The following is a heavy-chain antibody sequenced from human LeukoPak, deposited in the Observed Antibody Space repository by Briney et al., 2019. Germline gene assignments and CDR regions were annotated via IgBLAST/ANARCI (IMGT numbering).Heavy chain of an antibody. CDR2: ISGSGGST. J-gene: IGHJ4*02. CDR3: AKQSTIVVVPAAIMD. Sequence: ASVKVSCKASGGTFSSYAMSWVRQAPGKGLEWVSAISGSGGSTYYADSVKGRFTISRDNSKNTLYLQMNSLRAEDTAVYYCAKQSTIVVVPAAIMDWGQGTLVTVSS. CDR1: GGTFSSYA. V-gene: IGHV3-23*01. D-gene: IGHD2-2*01.